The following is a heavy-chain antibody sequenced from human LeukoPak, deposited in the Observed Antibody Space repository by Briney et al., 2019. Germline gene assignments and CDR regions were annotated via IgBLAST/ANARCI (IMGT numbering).Heavy chain of an antibody. V-gene: IGHV1-18*01. CDR1: GYTFTSYG. CDR3: ARVKGSPGDYRGWFDP. Sequence: GASVKVSCKASGYTFTSYGILWVRQAPGQGLEWMGWISTYNGNTNYAQKLQGRVTMTTDTSTRTGYMELRSLRSDDTAVYYCARVKGSPGDYRGWFDPWGQGTLVTVSS. D-gene: IGHD4-23*01. J-gene: IGHJ5*02. CDR2: ISTYNGNT.